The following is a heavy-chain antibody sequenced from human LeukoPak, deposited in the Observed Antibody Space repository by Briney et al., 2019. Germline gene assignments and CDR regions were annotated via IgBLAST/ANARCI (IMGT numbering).Heavy chain of an antibody. CDR3: ARQMTSTRLFDS. CDR2: IGSDGTKK. CDR1: GFIFSDHP. J-gene: IGHJ4*02. V-gene: IGHV3-30*04. D-gene: IGHD5/OR15-5a*01. Sequence: GGSLRLSCVASGFIFSDHPFHWVRQSPDKGLEWVALIGSDGTKKYYADSVQGRFTVSRENSKNTLFLQMYTLRADDTAVYFCARQMTSTRLFDSWGQGTLVTVSS.